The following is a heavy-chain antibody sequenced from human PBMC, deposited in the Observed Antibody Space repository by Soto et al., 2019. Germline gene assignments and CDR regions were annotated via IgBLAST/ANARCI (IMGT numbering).Heavy chain of an antibody. CDR3: ARHNSNFRYYCYAMDV. CDR1: GSKFTDFW. D-gene: IGHD1-1*01. V-gene: IGHV5-51*01. Sequence: PRQSKQVPWNGSGSKFTDFWSGRVLQLPGKGLEWMGIIYPGDSDTRYSPSFQVQVTITADKSTSTAYLQWNTLKASDTAMYYCARHNSNFRYYCYAMDVWGQGTTVTVSS. J-gene: IGHJ6*02. CDR2: IYPGDSDT.